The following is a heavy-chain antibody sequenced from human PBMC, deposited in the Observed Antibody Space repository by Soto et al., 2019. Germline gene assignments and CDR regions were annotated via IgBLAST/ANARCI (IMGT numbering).Heavy chain of an antibody. CDR1: GGSISSSNW. J-gene: IGHJ6*02. D-gene: IGHD3-3*01. Sequence: PSETLSLTCAVSGGSISSSNWWSWVRQPPGKGLEWIGEIYHSGSTNYNPSLKSRVTISVDKSKNQFSLKLSSVTAADTAVYYCARVLSGFWSGYLSGNYYYGMDVWGQGTTVS. V-gene: IGHV4-4*02. CDR2: IYHSGST. CDR3: ARVLSGFWSGYLSGNYYYGMDV.